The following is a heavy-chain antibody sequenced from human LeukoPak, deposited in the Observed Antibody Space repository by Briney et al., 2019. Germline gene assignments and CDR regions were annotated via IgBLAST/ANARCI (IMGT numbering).Heavy chain of an antibody. CDR2: ISGSSSYI. V-gene: IGHV3-21*01. CDR3: ARGPPWYFDL. D-gene: IGHD6-25*01. Sequence: PGGSLRLSCAASGFTFSSYSMNWVRQAPGKGLEWVSSISGSSSYIYYADSMKGRFTISRDNAKNTLYLQMNSLTAEDTAVYYCARGPPWYFDLWGRGTLVTVSS. J-gene: IGHJ2*01. CDR1: GFTFSSYS.